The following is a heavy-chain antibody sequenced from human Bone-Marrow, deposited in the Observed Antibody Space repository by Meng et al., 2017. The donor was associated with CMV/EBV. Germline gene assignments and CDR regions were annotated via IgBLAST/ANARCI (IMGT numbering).Heavy chain of an antibody. J-gene: IGHJ4*02. CDR3: AKCSSTSRRYFDY. CDR1: GFTFSSYD. D-gene: IGHD2-2*01. V-gene: IGHV3-13*01. Sequence: GESLKIYCPASGFTFSSYDMHWVRQATGKGLEWVSASGTAGDTYYPGSVKGRFTIPRDESKNTLYLQMNSLRAEDTALYYCAKCSSTSRRYFDYWGQGTLVTVSS. CDR2: SGTAGDT.